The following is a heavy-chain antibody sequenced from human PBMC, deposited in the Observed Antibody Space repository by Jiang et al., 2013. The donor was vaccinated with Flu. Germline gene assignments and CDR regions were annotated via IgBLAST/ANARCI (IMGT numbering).Heavy chain of an antibody. CDR1: GYSFTSYW. CDR2: IYPGDSDT. J-gene: IGHJ6*02. V-gene: IGHV5-51*01. Sequence: GAEVKKPGESLKISCKGSGYSFTSYWIGWVRQMPGKGLEWMGIIYPGDSDTRYSPSFQGQVTISADKSISTAYLQWSSLKASDTAMYYCARRSLDYGSGSYYFSLGGMDVWGQGTTVTVSS. CDR3: ARRSLDYGSGSYYFSLGGMDV. D-gene: IGHD3-10*01.